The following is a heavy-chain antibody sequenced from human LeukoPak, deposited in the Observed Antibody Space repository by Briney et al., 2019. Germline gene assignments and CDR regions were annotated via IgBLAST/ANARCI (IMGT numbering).Heavy chain of an antibody. CDR1: GYTFTSYG. CDR2: ISAYNGNT. CDR3: ARDPTIFGVVIHMDV. D-gene: IGHD3-3*01. J-gene: IGHJ6*03. V-gene: IGHV1-18*01. Sequence: ASVKVSCKASGYTFTSYGISWVRQAPGQGLEWMGWISAYNGNTNYAQKLQGRVTMTTDTSTSTAYMELRSLRSDDTAVYYCARDPTIFGVVIHMDVWGKGTTVTVSS.